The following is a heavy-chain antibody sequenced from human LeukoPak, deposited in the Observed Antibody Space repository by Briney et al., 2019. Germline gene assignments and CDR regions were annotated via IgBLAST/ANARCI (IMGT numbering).Heavy chain of an antibody. CDR2: IKQDGSEK. D-gene: IGHD2-15*01. V-gene: IGHV3-7*01. CDR1: EFTFSSYW. CDR3: ARWDAYCSGGTCYFGGFAFDI. J-gene: IGHJ3*02. Sequence: SGGSLRLSCTASEFTFSSYWMSWVRQAPGKGLEWVANIKQDGSEKDYVDSVKGRFTISRDNAKNSLYLQMNSLRAEDTAVYYCARWDAYCSGGTCYFGGFAFDIWGQGTMVTVSS.